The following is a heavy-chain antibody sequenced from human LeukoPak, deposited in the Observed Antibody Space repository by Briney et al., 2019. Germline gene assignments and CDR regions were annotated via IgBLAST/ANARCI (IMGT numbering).Heavy chain of an antibody. V-gene: IGHV4-39*07. CDR2: IYYSGST. J-gene: IGHJ4*02. CDR1: GGSISSYY. D-gene: IGHD2-21*02. CDR3: ARGGYCGGDCYFYY. Sequence: SETLSLTCTVSGGSISSYYWGWIRQPPGKGLEWIGSIYYSGSTYYNPSLKSRVTISVDTSKNQFSLKLSSVTAADTAVYYCARGGYCGGDCYFYYWGQGTLVTVSS.